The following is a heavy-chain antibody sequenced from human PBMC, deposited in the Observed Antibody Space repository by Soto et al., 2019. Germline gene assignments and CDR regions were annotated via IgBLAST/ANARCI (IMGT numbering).Heavy chain of an antibody. CDR1: GGTFSSYA. J-gene: IGHJ6*02. V-gene: IGHV1-69*01. D-gene: IGHD5-18*01. Sequence: QVQLVQSGAEVKKPGSSVKVSCKASGGTFSSYAISWVRQAPGQGLEWMGGIIPIFGTANYEQKFQGRVTITADESTSTAYRELSSLRSEDTAVYYCARGRYDPASYHTAMVTSRYYYGMDVWGQGTTVTVSS. CDR3: ARGRYDPASYHTAMVTSRYYYGMDV. CDR2: IIPIFGTA.